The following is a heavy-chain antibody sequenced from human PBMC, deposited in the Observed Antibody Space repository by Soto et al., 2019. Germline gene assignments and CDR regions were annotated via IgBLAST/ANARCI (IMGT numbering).Heavy chain of an antibody. CDR1: GGSFSTYC. J-gene: IGHJ3*02. D-gene: IGHD3-9*01. Sequence: QLQQWGAGLLKPSETLSLTCVVSGGSFSTYCYNWIRQSPGKGLEWIGEINHSGSNNYSPSLKSRVTMSLDTSKNQFSLKLTSVTAADTAVYYCARGGSNDWQVAFDIWGQGTMVTVSS. CDR2: INHSGSN. V-gene: IGHV4-34*01. CDR3: ARGGSNDWQVAFDI.